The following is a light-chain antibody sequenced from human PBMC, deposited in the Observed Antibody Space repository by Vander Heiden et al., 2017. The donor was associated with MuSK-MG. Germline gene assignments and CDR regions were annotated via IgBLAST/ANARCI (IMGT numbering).Light chain of an antibody. V-gene: IGKV1-33*01. CDR2: GAS. Sequence: DIQMTQSPSSLSASVGDRVTITCQASQDISNYLNWYQQKPGKAPNLLIYGASTLERGVPSGFSGSGSGTDFAFTISSLQPEDIATYCCQQYDHLYSFGQWTKLEVK. CDR3: QQYDHLYS. CDR1: QDISNY. J-gene: IGKJ2*01.